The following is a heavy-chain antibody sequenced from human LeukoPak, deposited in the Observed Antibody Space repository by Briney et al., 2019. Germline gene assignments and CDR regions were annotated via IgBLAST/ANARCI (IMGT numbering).Heavy chain of an antibody. D-gene: IGHD2-2*01. V-gene: IGHV3-30-3*01. Sequence: GGSLRLSCAASGFTFSSYAMPWVRQAPGKGLEWVAVISYDGSNKYYADSVKGRFTISRDNAKNSLYLQMNSLRAEDTAVYYCARDHAPLYWGQGTLVTVSS. CDR3: ARDHAPLY. CDR2: ISYDGSNK. J-gene: IGHJ4*02. CDR1: GFTFSSYA.